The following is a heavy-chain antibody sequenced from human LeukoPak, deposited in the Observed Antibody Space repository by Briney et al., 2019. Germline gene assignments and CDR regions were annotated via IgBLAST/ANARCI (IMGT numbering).Heavy chain of an antibody. D-gene: IGHD5-12*01. J-gene: IGHJ4*02. Sequence: GGSLRLSCAASGFTFSGYSMNWVRQAPGKGLEWVSSISSSSYIYYADSVKGRFTISRDNAKNSLYLQINSLRAEDTAVYYCAREDPYGGYDYWGQGTLVTVSS. CDR1: GFTFSGYS. CDR3: AREDPYGGYDY. CDR2: ISSSSYI. V-gene: IGHV3-21*01.